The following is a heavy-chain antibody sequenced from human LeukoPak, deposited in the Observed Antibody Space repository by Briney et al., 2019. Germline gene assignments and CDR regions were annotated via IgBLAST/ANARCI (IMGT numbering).Heavy chain of an antibody. V-gene: IGHV4-4*07. CDR1: GASMSGYY. D-gene: IGHD6-19*01. J-gene: IGHJ4*02. Sequence: SETLSLTCTVCGASMSGYYWSWLRQPAGKGLQWIGRMYTSGSHNYNPSLKRRVTIPVDKSKNQFSLKLSSVTAADTAVYYCARVGPTAAGDFDYWGQGILVTVSS. CDR3: ARVGPTAAGDFDY. CDR2: MYTSGSH.